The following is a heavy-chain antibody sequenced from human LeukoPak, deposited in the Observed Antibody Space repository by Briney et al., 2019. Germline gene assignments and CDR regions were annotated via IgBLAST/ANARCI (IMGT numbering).Heavy chain of an antibody. V-gene: IGHV4-4*03. CDR1: GGSISSSSSNC. Sequence: PETLSLTCAVSGGSISSSSSNCWTWVRQPPGKGLEWIGEIYYSGATNYNPSLKSRVTMLLDKSNNQFSLKLNSVTAADTAVYYCARNGGNSDFDYWGQGTLVTVSS. CDR3: ARNGGNSDFDY. D-gene: IGHD4-23*01. J-gene: IGHJ4*02. CDR2: IYYSGAT.